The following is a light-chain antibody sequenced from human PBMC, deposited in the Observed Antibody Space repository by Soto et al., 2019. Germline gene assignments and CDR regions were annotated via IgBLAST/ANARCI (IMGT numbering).Light chain of an antibody. V-gene: IGKV1-17*01. CDR2: GAS. Sequence: DIQMTQSPSSLSASVGDRVTITCRASQGITNDLGWYQQKPGKAPKRLIFGASSLQTGVPSRFSGSGSGTEFTLTISSLQPEDSATYFCQQSYTTVYTFGLGTKVEIK. CDR3: QQSYTTVYT. J-gene: IGKJ2*01. CDR1: QGITND.